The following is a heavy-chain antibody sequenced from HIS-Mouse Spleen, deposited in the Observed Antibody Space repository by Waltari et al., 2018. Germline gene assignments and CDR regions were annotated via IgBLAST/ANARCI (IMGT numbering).Heavy chain of an antibody. V-gene: IGHV3-21*01. J-gene: IGHJ4*02. Sequence: EVQLVESGGGLVKPGGSLRRSCAASGFTFRSYSMNWVRQAPGKGLEWVSSISSSSSYIYYADSVKGRFTISRDNAKNSLYLQMNSLRAEDTAVYYCASLYYDILTGYYRDYWGQGTLVTVSS. CDR1: GFTFRSYS. D-gene: IGHD3-9*01. CDR2: ISSSSSYI. CDR3: ASLYYDILTGYYRDY.